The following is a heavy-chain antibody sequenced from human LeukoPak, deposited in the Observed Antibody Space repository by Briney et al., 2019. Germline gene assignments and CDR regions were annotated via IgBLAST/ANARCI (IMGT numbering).Heavy chain of an antibody. CDR3: AKSLSSSWYGSNFDY. D-gene: IGHD6-13*01. CDR1: GFTFDDCA. Sequence: GRSLRLSCAASGFTFDDCAMHWVRQAPGKGLEWVSGISWNSAKIGYADSVKGRFTISRDNAKNSLYLQMNSLRAEDMALYYCAKSLSSSWYGSNFDYWGQGTLVTVSS. V-gene: IGHV3-9*03. J-gene: IGHJ4*02. CDR2: ISWNSAKI.